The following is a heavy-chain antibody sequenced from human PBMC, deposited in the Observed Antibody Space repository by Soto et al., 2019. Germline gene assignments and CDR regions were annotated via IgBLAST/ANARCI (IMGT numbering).Heavy chain of an antibody. D-gene: IGHD1-26*01. V-gene: IGHV2-5*01. CDR1: VFSLSTSGAG. J-gene: IGHJ4*02. CDR3: AHRYGGNYYRWYFDS. Sequence: GSGPTLVNPTQTLTVTCTFSVFSLSTSGAGVGWIRQSPGKAPEWLALISWKDEKRYNPGLKSRLTITKDTSKNQVVLTMTDLDPVDTATYFCAHRYGGNYYRWYFDSWGQGTLVTVYS. CDR2: ISWKDEK.